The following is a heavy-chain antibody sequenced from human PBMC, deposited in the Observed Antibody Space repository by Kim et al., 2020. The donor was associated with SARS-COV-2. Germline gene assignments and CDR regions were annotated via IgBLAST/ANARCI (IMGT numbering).Heavy chain of an antibody. J-gene: IGHJ4*02. Sequence: GGSLRLSCTASGFSFSTYWMSWVRQPPGKGLVWVSRITGDGSITEYADFVKGRFTISRDNAKNTLYLQMTSLRAEDTAVYYCATFGSSSGSDWGQGTLVTVSS. CDR2: ITGDGSIT. CDR3: ATFGSSSGSD. D-gene: IGHD3-10*01. V-gene: IGHV3-74*01. CDR1: GFSFSTYW.